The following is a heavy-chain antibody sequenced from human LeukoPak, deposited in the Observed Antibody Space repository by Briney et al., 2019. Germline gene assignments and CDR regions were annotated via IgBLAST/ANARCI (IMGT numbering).Heavy chain of an antibody. CDR2: IYYSGST. J-gene: IGHJ4*02. D-gene: IGHD4-23*01. CDR1: GGSISSYY. CDR3: ARVSRGNSVGGDY. Sequence: SETLSLTCTVSGGSISSYYWSWIRQPPGKGLEWIGYIYYSGSTYYNPSLKSRVTISVDTSKNQFSLKLSSVTAADTAVYYCARVSRGNSVGGDYWGQGTLVTVSS. V-gene: IGHV4-59*12.